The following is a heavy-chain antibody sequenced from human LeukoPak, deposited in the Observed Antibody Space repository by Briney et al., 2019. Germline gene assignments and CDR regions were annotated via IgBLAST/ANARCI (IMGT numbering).Heavy chain of an antibody. V-gene: IGHV4-34*01. CDR2: INHSGST. CDR1: GGSISSYY. Sequence: PSETLSLTCTVSGGSISSYYWSWIRQPPGKGLEWIGEINHSGSTNYNPSLKSRVTISVDTSKNQFSLKLSSVTAADTAVYYCARGLNYDYVWGSYRRETDYWGQGTLVTVSS. D-gene: IGHD3-16*02. CDR3: ARGLNYDYVWGSYRRETDY. J-gene: IGHJ4*02.